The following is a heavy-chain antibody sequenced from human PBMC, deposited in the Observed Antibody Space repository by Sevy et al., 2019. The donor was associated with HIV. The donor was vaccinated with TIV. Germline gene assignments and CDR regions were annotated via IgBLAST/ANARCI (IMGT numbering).Heavy chain of an antibody. CDR1: GFTFDDYA. CDR2: ISWNSGSI. J-gene: IGHJ3*02. V-gene: IGHV3-9*01. CDR3: AKDGDSSGYVRGSAFDI. D-gene: IGHD3-22*01. Sequence: QLGGSLRLSCAASGFTFDDYAMHWVRQAPGKGLEWVSGISWNSGSIGYADSVKGRFTISRDNAKNSLYLQMNSLRAEDTALYYCAKDGDSSGYVRGSAFDIWGQGTMVTVSS.